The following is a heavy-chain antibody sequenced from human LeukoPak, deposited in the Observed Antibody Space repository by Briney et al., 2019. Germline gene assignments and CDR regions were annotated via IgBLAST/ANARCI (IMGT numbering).Heavy chain of an antibody. Sequence: PGGSLRLSCAASGFTFSRDWMTWVRQAPGKGLEWVASIKEDSSEKFYLDSVRGRFTISRDNAERSLYLEMNSLRVEDTAVYYCARYNDILIGDSYDIWGQGTKVTVSS. CDR1: GFTFSRDW. CDR3: ARYNDILIGDSYDI. CDR2: IKEDSSEK. V-gene: IGHV3-7*03. D-gene: IGHD3-9*01. J-gene: IGHJ3*02.